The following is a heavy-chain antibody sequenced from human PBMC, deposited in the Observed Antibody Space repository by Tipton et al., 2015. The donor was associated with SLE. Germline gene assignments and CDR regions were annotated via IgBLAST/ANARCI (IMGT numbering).Heavy chain of an antibody. Sequence: QVQLVQSGPEVKKPGSSVKVSCKASGGTFSSYAISWVRQAPGQGLEWMGGIIPIFGTANYAQKFQGRVTITTDESTSTAYMELSSLRSEDTAVYYCARGVKQLVRTEYFQHWGQGTLVTISS. D-gene: IGHD6-6*01. CDR2: IIPIFGTA. CDR1: GGTFSSYA. CDR3: ARGVKQLVRTEYFQH. V-gene: IGHV1-69*01. J-gene: IGHJ1*01.